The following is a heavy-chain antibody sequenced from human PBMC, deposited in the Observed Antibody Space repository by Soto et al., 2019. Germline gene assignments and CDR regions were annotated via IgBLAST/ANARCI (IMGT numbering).Heavy chain of an antibody. D-gene: IGHD3-22*01. CDR3: ARGTSDYYDSSGYFSP. Sequence: GGSLRLSCAASGFSFNNYRMNWVRQAPGKGLEWVSSISSSTSYIYYADSVKGRFTISRDNAKKSLYLQMNSLRAEDTAVYYCARGTSDYYDSSGYFSPWGQGTLVTVSS. CDR1: GFSFNNYR. CDR2: ISSSTSYI. J-gene: IGHJ5*02. V-gene: IGHV3-21*01.